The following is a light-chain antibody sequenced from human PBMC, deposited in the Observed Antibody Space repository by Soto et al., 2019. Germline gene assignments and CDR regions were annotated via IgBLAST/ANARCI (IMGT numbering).Light chain of an antibody. J-gene: IGKJ1*01. CDR2: ASY. CDR3: QKYYSYHRK. CDR1: QSISSY. Sequence: DIQMTGAPSSVSASVLDRVTITFLASQSISSYLNWYQQKPGKDTKLLIYASYTLQSGVKSRFSGSGSGTDFTLTIRCLQSEDLANYYCQKYYSYHRKVGNGTKV. V-gene: IGKV1-39*01.